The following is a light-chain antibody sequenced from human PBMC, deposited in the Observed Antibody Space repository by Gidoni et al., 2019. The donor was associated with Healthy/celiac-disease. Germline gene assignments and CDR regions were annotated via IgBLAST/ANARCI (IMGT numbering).Light chain of an antibody. CDR2: GAS. J-gene: IGKJ1*01. Sequence: SQSVSSNLAWYQQKPGQAPRLLIYGASTRATGSPARFSGSGSGTEFTLTISSLQSEDFAVYYCQQYNNWLWTFGQGTKVEIK. CDR3: QQYNNWLWT. CDR1: QSVSSN. V-gene: IGKV3-15*01.